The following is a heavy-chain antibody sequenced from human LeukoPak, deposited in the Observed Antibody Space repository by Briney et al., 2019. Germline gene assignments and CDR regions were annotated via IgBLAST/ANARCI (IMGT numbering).Heavy chain of an antibody. D-gene: IGHD3-10*01. V-gene: IGHV1-2*02. Sequence: ASVKVSCKASGYTVTGYYMHWVRQAPGQGLEWMGWINPNSGGTNYAQKFQGRVTMTRDTSTNTVYMELSSLRSEDTAVYYCARGPSITMIRGGQWYYYMDVWGKGTTVTISS. J-gene: IGHJ6*03. CDR1: GYTVTGYY. CDR2: INPNSGGT. CDR3: ARGPSITMIRGGQWYYYMDV.